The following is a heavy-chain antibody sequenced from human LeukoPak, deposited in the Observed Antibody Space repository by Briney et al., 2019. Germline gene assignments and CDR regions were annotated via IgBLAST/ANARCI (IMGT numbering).Heavy chain of an antibody. V-gene: IGHV3-30*02. Sequence: GGSLRLSCAASGFTFSNYGVHWVRQAPGKGLEWVAFIRSDGSEKYYTDSVRGRFTISRDNSKNTLYLQMNSLRAEDTAVYYCAKGRDFFVDYWGQGALVTVSS. CDR2: IRSDGSEK. D-gene: IGHD2-21*02. CDR3: AKGRDFFVDY. CDR1: GFTFSNYG. J-gene: IGHJ4*02.